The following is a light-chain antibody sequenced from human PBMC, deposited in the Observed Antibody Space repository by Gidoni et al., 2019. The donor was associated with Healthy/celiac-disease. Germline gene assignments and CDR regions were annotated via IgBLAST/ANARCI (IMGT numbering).Light chain of an antibody. CDR1: SSDVGGYNY. J-gene: IGLJ2*01. V-gene: IGLV2-14*01. Sequence: QSALTQPASVSGSRGPSITISCTGTSSDVGGYNYVSWYQQHPGKAPKLSIYEVSNRPSGVSNRFSGSKSGNTASLTISGLQAEDEAYYYCSSYTSSSTLVFGGGTKLTVL. CDR2: EVS. CDR3: SSYTSSSTLV.